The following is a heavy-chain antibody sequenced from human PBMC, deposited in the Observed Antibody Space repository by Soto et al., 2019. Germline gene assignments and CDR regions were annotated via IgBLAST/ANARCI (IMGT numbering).Heavy chain of an antibody. V-gene: IGHV3-23*01. J-gene: IGHJ4*02. CDR2: ISGSGGST. CDR3: AKDYYSGSGSYFDY. CDR1: GFIFSSYA. Sequence: GGSLRLSCSASGFIFSSYAMTWVRQAPGKGLEWVSAISGSGGSTYYADSVKGRFTISRDNSENTLYLQMSSLRAEDTAVYYCAKDYYSGSGSYFDYWGQGTLVTVSS. D-gene: IGHD3-10*01.